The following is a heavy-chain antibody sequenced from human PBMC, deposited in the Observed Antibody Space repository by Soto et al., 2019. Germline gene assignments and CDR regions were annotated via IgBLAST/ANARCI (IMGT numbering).Heavy chain of an antibody. CDR3: ASPGPNFWSGYYDAFDI. Sequence: PSETLSLTCTVSGGSVSSGSYYWSWIRQPPGKGLEWIGYIYYSGSTNYNPSLKSRVTISVDTSKNQFSLKLSSVTAADTAVYYCASPGPNFWSGYYDAFDIWGQGTMVTVS. J-gene: IGHJ3*02. D-gene: IGHD3-3*01. V-gene: IGHV4-61*01. CDR1: GGSVSSGSYY. CDR2: IYYSGST.